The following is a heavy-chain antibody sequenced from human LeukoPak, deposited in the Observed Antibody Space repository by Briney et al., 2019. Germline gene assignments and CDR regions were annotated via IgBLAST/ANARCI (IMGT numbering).Heavy chain of an antibody. J-gene: IGHJ4*02. CDR1: GFTHSDYW. CDR3: ARDAETYDWSGGYFDY. D-gene: IGHD3-3*01. Sequence: GGSVRLSCAAAGFTHSDYWMSWVRQAPGKGLEWVAHIKKDGSEKYYVDSVKGRFTISRDNAKNSLYLQMNSLRAEDTAVYYCARDAETYDWSGGYFDYWGQGALVTVCS. V-gene: IGHV3-7*01. CDR2: IKKDGSEK.